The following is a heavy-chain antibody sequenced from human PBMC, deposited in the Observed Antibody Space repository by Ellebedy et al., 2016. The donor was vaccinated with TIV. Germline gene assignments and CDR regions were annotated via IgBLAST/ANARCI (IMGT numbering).Heavy chain of an antibody. Sequence: AASVKVSCKASGGTFSSYAISWVRQAPGQGLEWMGGIIPIFGTANYAQKFQGRVTITADESTSTAYMELSSLRSEDTAVYYCATARTPSLWFGESDYFDYWGQGTLVTVSS. D-gene: IGHD3-10*01. CDR3: ATARTPSLWFGESDYFDY. J-gene: IGHJ4*02. V-gene: IGHV1-69*13. CDR1: GGTFSSYA. CDR2: IIPIFGTA.